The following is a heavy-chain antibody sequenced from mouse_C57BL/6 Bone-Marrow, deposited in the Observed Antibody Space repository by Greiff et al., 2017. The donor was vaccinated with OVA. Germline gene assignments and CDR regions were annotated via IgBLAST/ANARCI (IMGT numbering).Heavy chain of an antibody. D-gene: IGHD1-1*01. J-gene: IGHJ4*01. Sequence: VQLKQSGAELVRPGASVKLSCTASGFNIKDDYMHWVKQRPEQGLEWIGWIDPENGDTEYDSKFQGKATITADTSSNTAYLQLSILTSEDTAVYYCTTDRYYYCSSLYAMDYWGQGTSVTVSS. CDR1: GFNIKDDY. CDR3: TTDRYYYCSSLYAMDY. CDR2: IDPENGDT. V-gene: IGHV14-4*01.